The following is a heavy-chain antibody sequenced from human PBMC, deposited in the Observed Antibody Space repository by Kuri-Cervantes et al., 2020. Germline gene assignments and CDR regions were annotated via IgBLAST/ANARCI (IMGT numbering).Heavy chain of an antibody. CDR3: VRDGGSATAAAAGNYYHGMDV. D-gene: IGHD6-13*01. J-gene: IGHJ6*02. Sequence: GGSLRLSCVASGFSVNMKYMSWIRQAPGKGLEWVSIIYRSGSTYYADSVKGRFTISRDNSKDTLYLLMNSLRAEDTAVYFCVRDGGSATAAAAGNYYHGMDVWGQGTTVTVSS. CDR2: IYRSGST. CDR1: GFSVNMKY. V-gene: IGHV3-53*01.